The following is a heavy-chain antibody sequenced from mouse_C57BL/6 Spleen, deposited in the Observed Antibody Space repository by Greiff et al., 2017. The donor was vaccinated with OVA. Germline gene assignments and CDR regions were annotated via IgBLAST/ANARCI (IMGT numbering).Heavy chain of an antibody. Sequence: EVQLQQSGPELVKPGASVKISCKASGYTFTDYYMNWVKQSHGKSLEWIGDINPNNGGTSYNQKFKGKATLTVDKSSSTAYMELRSLTSEDSAVYYCARDEAGTKDYFDDWGQGTTLTVSS. J-gene: IGHJ2*01. D-gene: IGHD4-1*01. CDR1: GYTFTDYY. V-gene: IGHV1-26*01. CDR3: ARDEAGTKDYFDD. CDR2: INPNNGGT.